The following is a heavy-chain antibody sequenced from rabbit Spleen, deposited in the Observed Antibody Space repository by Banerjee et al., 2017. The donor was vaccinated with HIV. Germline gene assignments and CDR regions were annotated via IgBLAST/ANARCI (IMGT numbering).Heavy chain of an antibody. D-gene: IGHD8-1*01. CDR3: ARDGAGSSYFNL. CDR1: GFTLSNYY. Sequence: QLEESGGGLVKPGGSLKLSCKASGFTLSNYYMNWVRQAPGKGLEWIGYIDPVFGSTYYANWVNGRFTISSHNAQNTLYLQLNSLTAADTATYFCARDGAGSSYFNLWGPGTLVTVS. V-gene: IGHV1S7*01. CDR2: IDPVFGST. J-gene: IGHJ4*01.